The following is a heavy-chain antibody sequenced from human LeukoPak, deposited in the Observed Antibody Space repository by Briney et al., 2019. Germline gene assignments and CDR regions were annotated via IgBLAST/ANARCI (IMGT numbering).Heavy chain of an antibody. CDR2: IYYSGST. Sequence: SETLSLTCTVSGGSISSSSYYWGWIRQPPGKGLEWIGSIYYSGSTYYNPSLKSRVTISVDTSKNQFSLKLSSVTAADTAVYYCARLRAPELIRLGELSFDYWGQGTLVTVSS. J-gene: IGHJ4*02. CDR1: GGSISSSSYY. V-gene: IGHV4-39*01. D-gene: IGHD3-16*02. CDR3: ARLRAPELIRLGELSFDY.